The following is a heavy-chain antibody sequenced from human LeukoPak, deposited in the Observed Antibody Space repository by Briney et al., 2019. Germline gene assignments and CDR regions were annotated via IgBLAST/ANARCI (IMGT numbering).Heavy chain of an antibody. CDR3: AREFHGSGWSDY. J-gene: IGHJ4*02. V-gene: IGHV4-39*07. CDR1: GGSISSSSYY. CDR2: IYYSGST. D-gene: IGHD6-19*01. Sequence: SETLSLTCTVSGGSISSSSYYWGWIRQPPGKGLEWIGSIYYSGSTYYNPSLKSRVTISADTSKNQFSLKLSSVTAADTAVYYCAREFHGSGWSDYWGQGTLVTVSS.